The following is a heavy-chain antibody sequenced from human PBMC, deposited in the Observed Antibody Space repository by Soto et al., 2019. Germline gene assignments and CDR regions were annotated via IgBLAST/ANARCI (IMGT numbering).Heavy chain of an antibody. Sequence: SETLSLTCAVSGYSISSGYYWGWIRQPPGKGLEWIGSIYHSGSTYYNPSLKSRVTISVDTSKNQFSLKLSSVTAADTAVYYCARIQLWLQGTDYWGQGTLVTVSS. CDR3: ARIQLWLQGTDY. D-gene: IGHD5-18*01. CDR1: GYSISSGYY. J-gene: IGHJ4*02. CDR2: IYHSGST. V-gene: IGHV4-38-2*01.